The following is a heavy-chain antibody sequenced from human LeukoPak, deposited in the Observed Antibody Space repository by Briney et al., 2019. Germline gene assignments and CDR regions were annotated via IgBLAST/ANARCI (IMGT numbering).Heavy chain of an antibody. D-gene: IGHD4-17*01. V-gene: IGHV3-9*03. Sequence: GRSLRLSCAASGFTFDDYAMHWVRQAPGKGLEWASGISWNSGSIVYADSVKGRFTISRDNAKNSLYLQMNSLRAEDMALYYCAKGFDYGDYGAFDYWGQGTLVTVSS. CDR3: AKGFDYGDYGAFDY. J-gene: IGHJ4*02. CDR2: ISWNSGSI. CDR1: GFTFDDYA.